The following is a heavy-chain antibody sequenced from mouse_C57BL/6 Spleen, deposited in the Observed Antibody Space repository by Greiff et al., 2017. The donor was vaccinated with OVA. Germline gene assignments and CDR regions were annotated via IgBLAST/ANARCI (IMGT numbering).Heavy chain of an antibody. D-gene: IGHD1-1*01. J-gene: IGHJ4*01. CDR1: GYAFSSSW. CDR2: IYPGDGDT. V-gene: IGHV1-82*01. Sequence: VQRVESGPELVKPGASVKISCKASGYAFSSSWMNWVKQRPGKGLEWIGRIYPGDGDTNYNGKFKGKATLTADKSSSTAYMQLSSLTSEDSAVYCCARKGPFTTVVAYYAMDYWGQGTSVTVSS. CDR3: ARKGPFTTVVAYYAMDY.